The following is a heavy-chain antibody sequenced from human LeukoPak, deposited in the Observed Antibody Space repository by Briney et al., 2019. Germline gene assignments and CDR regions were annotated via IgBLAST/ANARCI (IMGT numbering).Heavy chain of an antibody. CDR3: ARDFHCSSTSCYNFDY. D-gene: IGHD2-2*02. CDR1: GYTFTSYY. CDR2: INPSGGRT. V-gene: IGHV1-46*01. J-gene: IGHJ4*02. Sequence: ASVKVSCKASGYTFTSYYMHWMRQAPGQGLEWMGIINPSGGRTSYAQKFQGRVTMTRDTSTSTVYMELSSLRSEDTGVYYCARDFHCSSTSCYNFDYWGQGTLVTVSS.